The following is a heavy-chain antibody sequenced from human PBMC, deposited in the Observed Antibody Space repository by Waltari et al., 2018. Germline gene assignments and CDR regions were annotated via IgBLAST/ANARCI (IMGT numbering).Heavy chain of an antibody. CDR2: IDPSDSYT. CDR3: ATSQRGYSGYDVILDNWFDP. CDR1: GYSFTSYW. D-gene: IGHD5-12*01. V-gene: IGHV5-10-1*03. J-gene: IGHJ5*02. Sequence: EVQLVQSGAEVKKPGESLRISCKGSGYSFTSYWNRWVRQFTGKYLEWMGRIDPSDSYTNYSPSFQGHVTISADKSISTAYLQWSSLKASDTAMYYCATSQRGYSGYDVILDNWFDPWGQGTLVTVSS.